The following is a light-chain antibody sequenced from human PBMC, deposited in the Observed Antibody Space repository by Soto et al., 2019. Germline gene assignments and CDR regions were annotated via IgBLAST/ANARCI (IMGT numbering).Light chain of an antibody. V-gene: IGKV3-11*01. J-gene: IGKJ4*01. Sequence: EIVLTQSPATLSLSPGERATLSCRASQSVSSYLAWYKQKPGKAPRLLIYDASNRATGIPARFIGSGSGTDFILPFGSLEPEDFEFYYCKQGGNWLPFGGGTRVDIK. CDR2: DAS. CDR3: KQGGNWLP. CDR1: QSVSSY.